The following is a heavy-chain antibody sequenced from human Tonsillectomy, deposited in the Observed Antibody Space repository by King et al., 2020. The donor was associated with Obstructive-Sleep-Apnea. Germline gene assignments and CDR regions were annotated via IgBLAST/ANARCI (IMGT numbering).Heavy chain of an antibody. D-gene: IGHD3-10*01. J-gene: IGHJ4*02. CDR2: INNNGST. Sequence: VQLQQWGAGLLKPSETLSLTCAASGWSFSGYHWNWIRQPPGKGLEWIGEINNNGSTNYNPSLKSRVTISVDTSKNQFSLRLTSVTAADTAAYYCARGRFSDSENYYPPDYWGQGTLVTVSS. CDR1: GWSFSGYH. CDR3: ARGRFSDSENYYPPDY. V-gene: IGHV4-34*01.